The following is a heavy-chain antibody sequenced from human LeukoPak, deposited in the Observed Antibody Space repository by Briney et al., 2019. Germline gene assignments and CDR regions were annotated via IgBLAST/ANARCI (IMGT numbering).Heavy chain of an antibody. Sequence: ASVKVSCKASGYTFTSYGISWVRQAPGQGLEWMGWISAYNGNTNYAQKLQGRVTMTTDTSTSTAYMELRSLRSDDTAVYYCARAGCSSTRCYSPSYYYYYMDVGGKGATVTVSS. V-gene: IGHV1-18*01. CDR1: GYTFTSYG. CDR3: ARAGCSSTRCYSPSYYYYYMDV. CDR2: ISAYNGNT. J-gene: IGHJ6*03. D-gene: IGHD2-2*01.